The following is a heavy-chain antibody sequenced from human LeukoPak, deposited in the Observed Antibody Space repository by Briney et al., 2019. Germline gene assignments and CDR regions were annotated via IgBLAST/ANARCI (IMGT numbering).Heavy chain of an antibody. CDR1: GFTFSSYG. J-gene: IGHJ4*02. V-gene: IGHV3-30*18. D-gene: IGHD1-26*01. CDR2: ISYDGSIK. CDR3: AKDRGSYPNYLSDY. Sequence: PGGSLRLSFAASGFTFSSYGMPWVRQTPGKGLEWVAVISYDGSIKNYADSVKDRFTLSTDNSKNTLYLQMNSLRAEDTAVYYCAKDRGSYPNYLSDYWGQGTLVTASS.